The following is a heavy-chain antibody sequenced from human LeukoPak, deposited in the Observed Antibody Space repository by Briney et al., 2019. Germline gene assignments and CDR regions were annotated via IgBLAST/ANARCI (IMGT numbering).Heavy chain of an antibody. CDR2: INVEGNYI. CDR1: GFTISRYW. CDR3: ARDLTGPYDH. V-gene: IGHV3-74*01. Sequence: GGSLRLSCAASGFTISRYWMHWVRQAPGKGLVWVARINVEGNYIDYAESVKGRFTISRDSAMNTLYLQMNSVRAEDTAVYSCARDLTGPYDHWGQGTLVTVSS. J-gene: IGHJ4*02. D-gene: IGHD3-22*01.